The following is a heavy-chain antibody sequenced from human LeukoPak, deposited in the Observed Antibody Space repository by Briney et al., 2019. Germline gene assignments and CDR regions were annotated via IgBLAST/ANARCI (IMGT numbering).Heavy chain of an antibody. CDR2: ISPTGGST. Sequence: ASVKVSCKAFGYTFTNNWVHWVRRGPGQGPEWVGLISPTGGSTAYAQKFQGRVTLTRDMSTSTDYLELSSLRSEDTAVYYCARDNSVRDEAWWFYPWGQGTLVTASP. CDR1: GYTFTNNW. D-gene: IGHD5-24*01. J-gene: IGHJ5*02. CDR3: ARDNSVRDEAWWFYP. V-gene: IGHV1-46*01.